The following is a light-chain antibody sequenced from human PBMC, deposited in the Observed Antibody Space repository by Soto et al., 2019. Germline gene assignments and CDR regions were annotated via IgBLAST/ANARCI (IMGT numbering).Light chain of an antibody. V-gene: IGKV1-39*01. J-gene: IGKJ4*01. CDR2: DAS. CDR3: HQSSSTPLT. CDR1: QSVFNH. Sequence: DVQMTQSPSSLSASVGDSVTITCLASQSVFNHLSWFQQRPGKGPKLLIYDASSLHAGVPSRFSGSGYGTEFTRTLSTVQPDDSAIYSCHQSSSTPLTVGGGTRVELK.